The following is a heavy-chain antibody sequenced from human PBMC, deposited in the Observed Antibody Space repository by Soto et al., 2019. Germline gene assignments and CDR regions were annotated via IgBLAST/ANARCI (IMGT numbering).Heavy chain of an antibody. Sequence: LTFAISGDSVSSNSAAWNWIRQSPSRGLEWLGRTYYRSKWYNDYAVSVKSRITINPDTSKNQFSLQLNSVTPEDTAVYYCARAGYSSGWYNWFDPWGQGTLVTVSS. CDR3: ARAGYSSGWYNWFDP. V-gene: IGHV6-1*01. CDR1: GDSVSSNSAA. J-gene: IGHJ5*02. D-gene: IGHD6-19*01. CDR2: TYYRSKWYN.